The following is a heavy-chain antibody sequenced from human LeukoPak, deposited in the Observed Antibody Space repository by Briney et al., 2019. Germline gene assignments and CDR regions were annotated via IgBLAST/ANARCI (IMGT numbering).Heavy chain of an antibody. D-gene: IGHD1-1*01. CDR3: ASRSGTGKRIWFDP. Sequence: SETLSLTCAVYGGSFSGYYWSWIRQPPGKGLEWIGEINHSGSTNYNPSLKSRVTISVDTSKNQFSLKLSSVTAADTAVYYCASRSGTGKRIWFDPWGQGTLVTVSS. CDR2: INHSGST. V-gene: IGHV4-34*01. J-gene: IGHJ5*02. CDR1: GGSFSGYY.